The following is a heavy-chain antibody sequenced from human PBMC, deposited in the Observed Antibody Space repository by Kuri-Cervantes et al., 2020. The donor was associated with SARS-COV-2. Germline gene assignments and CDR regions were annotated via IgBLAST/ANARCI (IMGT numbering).Heavy chain of an antibody. CDR3: ARDYYDFWSRSVYYYYYMDV. J-gene: IGHJ6*03. CDR2: IYTSGST. D-gene: IGHD3-3*01. Sequence: SETLSLTCTVSGGSISSYYWSWIRQPAGKGLEWIGRIYTSGSTNYNPSLKSRVTMSVDTSKNQFSLKLSSVTAADTAVYYCARDYYDFWSRSVYYYYYMDVWGKGTTVTAP. V-gene: IGHV4-4*07. CDR1: GGSISSYY.